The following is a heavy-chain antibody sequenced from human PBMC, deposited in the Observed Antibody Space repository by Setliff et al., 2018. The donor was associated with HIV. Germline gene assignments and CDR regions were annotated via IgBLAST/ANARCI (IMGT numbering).Heavy chain of an antibody. CDR2: INTSGST. Sequence: SETLSLTCTVSGGSISSGSYYWSWIRQPAGKGLEWIGHINTSGSTKYNPSLKSRLTMSVDSSGNQFSLTLTSVTAADTAIYYCARGPPFAYWGQGLLVTVSS. CDR3: ARGPPFAY. CDR1: GGSISSGSYY. J-gene: IGHJ4*02. V-gene: IGHV4-61*09.